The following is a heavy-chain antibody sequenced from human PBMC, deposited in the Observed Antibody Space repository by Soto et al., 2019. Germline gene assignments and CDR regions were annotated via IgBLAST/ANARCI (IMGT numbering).Heavy chain of an antibody. CDR2: ISYDESDK. CDR1: GFTFRSYA. D-gene: IGHD6-19*01. V-gene: IGHV3-30*03. CDR3: ARDLAVAGPDY. J-gene: IGHJ4*02. Sequence: GGSLRLSCAASGFTFRSYAMHWVRQAPGKGLEWVAVISYDESDKYYADSLKGRFTISRDNSKNTLYLQMNSLRGEDTAVYYCARDLAVAGPDYWGQGTLVTVSS.